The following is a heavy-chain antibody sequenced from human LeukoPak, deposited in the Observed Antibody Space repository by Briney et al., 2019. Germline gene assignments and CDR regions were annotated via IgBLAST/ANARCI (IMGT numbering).Heavy chain of an antibody. CDR1: GFSLSTSGVG. CDR2: IYWNDDK. Sequence: SGPTLVNPTQTLTLTCTFSGFSLSTSGVGVGWIRQPPGKALGWLALIYWNDDKRYSPSLKSRLTITKDTSKNQVVLTMTNMDPVDTATYYCAHSPGIAAAATDAFDIWGQGTMVTVSS. J-gene: IGHJ3*02. CDR3: AHSPGIAAAATDAFDI. D-gene: IGHD6-13*01. V-gene: IGHV2-5*01.